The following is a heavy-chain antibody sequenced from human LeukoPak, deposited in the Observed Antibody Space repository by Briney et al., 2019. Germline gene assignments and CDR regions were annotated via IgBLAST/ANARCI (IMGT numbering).Heavy chain of an antibody. V-gene: IGHV3-9*01. J-gene: IGHJ4*02. CDR3: AEEVYYYDSSGTQAYFDY. CDR2: ISWNSGSI. D-gene: IGHD3-22*01. CDR1: GFTFDDYA. Sequence: PGGSLRLSCAASGFTFDDYAMHWVRQAPGKGLEGVSGISWNSGSIGYADSVKGRFTISRDNAKNSLYLQMNSLRAEDTALYYCAEEVYYYDSSGTQAYFDYWGQGTLVTVSS.